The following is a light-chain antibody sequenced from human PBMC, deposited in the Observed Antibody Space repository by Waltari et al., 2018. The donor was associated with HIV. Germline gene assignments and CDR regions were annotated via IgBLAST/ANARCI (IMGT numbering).Light chain of an antibody. CDR1: SGSVASYF. CDR2: EDT. CDR3: QSYDTSNHGV. V-gene: IGLV6-57*01. Sequence: NFMLTQPHSVSEPPGKTVTISCTRSSGSVASYFVQWYQQRPGRSPTTVIDEDTRRPAGVPDRFSGSIDSSSNSASLTISGRKTEDEADYYSQSYDTSNHGVFGGGTKLTVL. J-gene: IGLJ3*02.